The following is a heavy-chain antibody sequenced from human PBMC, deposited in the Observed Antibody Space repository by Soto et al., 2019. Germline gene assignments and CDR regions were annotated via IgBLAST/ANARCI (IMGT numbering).Heavy chain of an antibody. D-gene: IGHD3-10*01. Sequence: ASVKVSCKASGYTFTSYAMHWVRQAPGQRLEWMGWINAGNGNTKYSQKFQGRVTITRDTSASTAYMELSSLRSEDTAVYYCACLRPHYYGSGSYDLYYYYGMDVWGQGTTVTVSS. CDR3: ACLRPHYYGSGSYDLYYYYGMDV. J-gene: IGHJ6*02. CDR2: INAGNGNT. CDR1: GYTFTSYA. V-gene: IGHV1-3*01.